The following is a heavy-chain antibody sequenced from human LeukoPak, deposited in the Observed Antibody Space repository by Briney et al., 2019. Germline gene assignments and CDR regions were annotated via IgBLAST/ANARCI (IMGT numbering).Heavy chain of an antibody. D-gene: IGHD3-9*01. CDR2: ISYSGST. V-gene: IGHV4-59*08. J-gene: IGHJ3*02. CDR1: GGSISSYY. CDR3: ARQGYDILTGYIDAFDI. Sequence: SETLSLTCTVSGGSISSYYWSWIRQPPGKGLEWIGYISYSGSTNYNPSLKSRVSISIDTSKNQFSLKLRSVTAADTAIYYCARQGYDILTGYIDAFDIWGQGTMVAVSS.